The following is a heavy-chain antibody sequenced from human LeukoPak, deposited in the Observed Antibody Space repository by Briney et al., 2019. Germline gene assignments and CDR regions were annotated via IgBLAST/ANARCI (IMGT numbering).Heavy chain of an antibody. J-gene: IGHJ3*02. CDR3: ASRTGTKSGFGAFDI. V-gene: IGHV3-7*01. Sequence: GGSLRLSCAASGFTFSSYWMSWVRQAPGKGLEWVANIKQDGSEKYYVDSVKGRFTISRDNAKNSLYLQMNSLRAEDTAVYYCASRTGTKSGFGAFDIWGQGTMVTVSS. D-gene: IGHD1-1*01. CDR1: GFTFSSYW. CDR2: IKQDGSEK.